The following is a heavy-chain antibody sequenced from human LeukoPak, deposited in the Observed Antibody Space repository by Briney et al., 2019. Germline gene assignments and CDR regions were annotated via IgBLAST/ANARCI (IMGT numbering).Heavy chain of an antibody. D-gene: IGHD5-12*01. CDR1: GGTFSNYA. CDR2: IIPIFGTA. V-gene: IGHV1-69*13. Sequence: ASVKVSCKASGGTFSNYAISWVRQAPGQGLEWVGGIIPIFGTANYAQKFQGRVTITADESTSTAYMELSSLRSEDTAVYYCAREVKGRGYSGYVATGWGQGTLVTVSS. J-gene: IGHJ4*02. CDR3: AREVKGRGYSGYVATG.